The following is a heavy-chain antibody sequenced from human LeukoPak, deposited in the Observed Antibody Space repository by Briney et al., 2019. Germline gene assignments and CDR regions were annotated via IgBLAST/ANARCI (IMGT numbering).Heavy chain of an antibody. CDR1: GGSFSGYY. D-gene: IGHD2-21*02. CDR3: ARSVGGDYGPWFDP. V-gene: IGHV4-34*01. Sequence: PSETLSLTCAVYGGSFSGYYWSWIRQPPGKGLEWIGEINHSGSTNYNPSLKSRVTISVDTSKNQFSLKLSSVTAADTAVYYCARSVGGDYGPWFDPWGQGTLVTVSS. J-gene: IGHJ5*02. CDR2: INHSGST.